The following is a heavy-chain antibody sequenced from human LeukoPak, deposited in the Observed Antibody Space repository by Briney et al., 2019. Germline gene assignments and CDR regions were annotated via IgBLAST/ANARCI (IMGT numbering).Heavy chain of an antibody. CDR1: GFTFSSYG. D-gene: IGHD3-22*01. J-gene: IGHJ4*02. Sequence: GGSLRLSCAASGFTFSSYGMHWVRQAPGKGLEWVAFIRYDGSNKYYADSVKGRFTISRDNSKNTLYLQMNSLRAEDTAVYYCAKDAEYYYDSSGYYYCGYWGQGTLVTVSS. CDR2: IRYDGSNK. CDR3: AKDAEYYYDSSGYYYCGY. V-gene: IGHV3-30*02.